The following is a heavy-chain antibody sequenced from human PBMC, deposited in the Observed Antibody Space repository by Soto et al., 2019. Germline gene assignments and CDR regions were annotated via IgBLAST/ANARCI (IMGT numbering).Heavy chain of an antibody. J-gene: IGHJ4*02. CDR1: GFSLSTSGVG. CDR2: IYWNDDK. CDR3: AHSTQYYDILTGYYSGTPFDY. D-gene: IGHD3-9*01. Sequence: KESGPTLVKPTQTLTLTCTFSGFSLSTSGVGVGWIRQPPGKALEWLALIYWNDDKRYSPSLKSRLTITKDTSKNQVVLTMTNMDPVYTATYYCAHSTQYYDILTGYYSGTPFDYWGQGTLVTVSS. V-gene: IGHV2-5*01.